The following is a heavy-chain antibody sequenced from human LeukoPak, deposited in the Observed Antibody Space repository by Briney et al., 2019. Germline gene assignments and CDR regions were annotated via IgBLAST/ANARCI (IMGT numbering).Heavy chain of an antibody. D-gene: IGHD2-2*01. CDR2: INTDGSST. V-gene: IGHV3-74*01. CDR3: ARDLLHPLIPAAETNAFDI. J-gene: IGHJ3*02. Sequence: PGGSLRLSCAASGFTFSSYWLHWVRQAPGKGLVWVSRINTDGSSTSYADSVKGRFTISRDNAKNTLCLQMNSLRAEDTAVYYCARDLLHPLIPAAETNAFDIWGQGTMVTVSS. CDR1: GFTFSSYW.